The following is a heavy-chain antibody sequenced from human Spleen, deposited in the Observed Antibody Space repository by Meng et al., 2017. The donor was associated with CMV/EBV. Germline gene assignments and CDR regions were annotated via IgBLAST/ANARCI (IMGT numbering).Heavy chain of an antibody. CDR2: ISGSGGST. V-gene: IGHV3-23*01. Sequence: GGSLRLSCAASGFTSSSYALIWVRQAPGKGLEWVSGISGSGGSTYYADSVKGRFTISRENSKNRLYLQMNSLRAEDTAVYYCAKGDYDFWSGYLGRFYYGMDVWGQGTTVTVSS. J-gene: IGHJ6*02. D-gene: IGHD3-3*01. CDR1: GFTSSSYA. CDR3: AKGDYDFWSGYLGRFYYGMDV.